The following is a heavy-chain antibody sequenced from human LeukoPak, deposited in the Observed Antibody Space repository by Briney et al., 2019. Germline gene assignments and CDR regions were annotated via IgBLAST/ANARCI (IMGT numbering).Heavy chain of an antibody. CDR3: ARVNSERTSFFDY. CDR2: VYYSGNT. CDR1: GGSISSGGHY. J-gene: IGHJ4*02. Sequence: SETLSLTCTVSGGSISSGGHYWSWFRQHPGKGLEWVGYVYYSGNTNYNPSLKSRVTISVDTSKNQFSLKLNSVTAADTAVYYCARVNSERTSFFDYWGQGTLVTVSS. V-gene: IGHV4-61*08. D-gene: IGHD4-23*01.